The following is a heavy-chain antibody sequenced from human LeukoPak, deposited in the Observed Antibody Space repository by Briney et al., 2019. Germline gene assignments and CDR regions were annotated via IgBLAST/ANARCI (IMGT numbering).Heavy chain of an antibody. J-gene: IGHJ4*02. V-gene: IGHV1-69*13. CDR3: ARVTAAAGTGDY. CDR2: IITNFGTT. CDR1: GGTFSNYV. D-gene: IGHD6-13*01. Sequence: SVKVSCKASGGTFSNYVISWVRQAPGQGLEWMGGIITNFGTTNYAQKFQGRVTITADESTSTAYMELSSLRSEDTAVYYCARVTAAAGTGDYWGQGTLVTVSS.